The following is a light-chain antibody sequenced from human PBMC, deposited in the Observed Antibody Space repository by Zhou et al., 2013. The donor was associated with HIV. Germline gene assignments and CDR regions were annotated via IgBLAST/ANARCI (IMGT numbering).Light chain of an antibody. CDR2: GAS. V-gene: IGKV3-20*01. Sequence: ELVLSQSPVTVSLSPGERATLSCRASQRITNSLAWYQQKPGQAPRLLIYGASYRAAGFPERFSGSGSGTDFTLTISRLETEDFAVYYCQQYGNAPWTFGQGTTVEI. CDR1: QRITNS. J-gene: IGKJ1*01. CDR3: QQYGNAPWT.